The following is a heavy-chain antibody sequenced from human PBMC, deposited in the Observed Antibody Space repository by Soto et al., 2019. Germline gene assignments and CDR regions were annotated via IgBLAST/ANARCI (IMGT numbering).Heavy chain of an antibody. Sequence: GGSLRLSCAASGFTFSSYAMSWVRQAPGKGLEWVSAISGSGGSTYYADSVKGRFTISRDNSKNTLYLQMNSLRAEDTAVYYCAKGLSIAVAGPSDYWGQGTLVIVSS. CDR3: AKGLSIAVAGPSDY. J-gene: IGHJ4*02. D-gene: IGHD6-19*01. CDR2: ISGSGGST. CDR1: GFTFSSYA. V-gene: IGHV3-23*01.